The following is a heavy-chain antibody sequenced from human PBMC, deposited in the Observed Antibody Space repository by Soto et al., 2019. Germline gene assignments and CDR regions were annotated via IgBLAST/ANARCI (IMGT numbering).Heavy chain of an antibody. CDR1: GFTFSNYA. CDR3: XKARSSGSYYEAVDY. J-gene: IGHJ4*02. D-gene: IGHD3-10*01. V-gene: IGHV3-23*01. CDR2: ISGSGGST. Sequence: EVQLLESGGGLVQPGGSLRLSCAASGFTFSNYAMNWVRQAPGKGLEWVSVISGSGGSTYYADSVKGRFTISRDNSKNXXXLQXXXXXXXXXXXXXXXKARSSGSYYEAVDYWSQGTLVTVSS.